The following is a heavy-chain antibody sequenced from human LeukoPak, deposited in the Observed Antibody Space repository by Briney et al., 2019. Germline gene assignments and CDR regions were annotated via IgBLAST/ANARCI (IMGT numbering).Heavy chain of an antibody. CDR1: GFTFSSYS. Sequence: GGSLRLSCAASGFTFSSYSMNWVRQAPGKGLEWVSYITGSSSTIYYADSGKGRITISRDNGEKSLYLQMDSLRAGDTAVYYCGRVVQSSSCRKFDYWGQGTLVTVSS. V-gene: IGHV3-48*01. J-gene: IGHJ4*02. D-gene: IGHD6-6*01. CDR2: ITGSSSTI. CDR3: GRVVQSSSCRKFDY.